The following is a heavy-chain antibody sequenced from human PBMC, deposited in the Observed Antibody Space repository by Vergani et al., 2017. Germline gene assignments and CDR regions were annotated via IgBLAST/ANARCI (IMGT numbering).Heavy chain of an antibody. J-gene: IGHJ6*02. V-gene: IGHV3-43*01. D-gene: IGHD2-15*01. Sequence: EVQLVESGGVVVQPGGSLRLSCAASGFTFDDYTMHWVRQAPGKGLEWVSLISWDGGSTYYADSVKGRFTISRDNSKNSRYLHMNSLRTEDTALFYCAKDIITCRRGSCYSHDYYYCMDVWGQGTTVTVSS. CDR1: GFTFDDYT. CDR2: ISWDGGST. CDR3: AKDIITCRRGSCYSHDYYYCMDV.